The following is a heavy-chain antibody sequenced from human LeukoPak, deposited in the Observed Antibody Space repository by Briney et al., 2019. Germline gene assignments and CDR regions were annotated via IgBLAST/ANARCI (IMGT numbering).Heavy chain of an antibody. CDR1: GYRFSDYY. J-gene: IGHJ4*02. D-gene: IGHD2-15*01. Sequence: AASVKVSCKTSGYRFSDYYMHWVRQAPGQGFEWMGWVNSNSGGTHYAQKFEGRVTMTRDTSISTAYMELSRLKSDDTAVYYCARGYCSGGSCYHFESWGQGTLVTVSS. CDR3: ARGYCSGGSCYHFES. CDR2: VNSNSGGT. V-gene: IGHV1-2*02.